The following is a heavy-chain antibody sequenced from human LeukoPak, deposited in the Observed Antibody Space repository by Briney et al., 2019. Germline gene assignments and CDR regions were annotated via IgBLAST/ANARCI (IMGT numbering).Heavy chain of an antibody. CDR2: IYYSGST. V-gene: IGHV4-59*01. J-gene: IGHJ6*03. CDR3: ARAFYPGYYSYMAV. Sequence: SETLSLTCTVSGGSISPYYWSWIRQPPGKGLEWIGYIYYSGSTNYNPSLKSRVTISVDTSKNQFSLKLSSVTAADTAVYYCARAFYPGYYSYMAVWGKGTTVTVSS. CDR1: GGSISPYY. D-gene: IGHD3-3*02.